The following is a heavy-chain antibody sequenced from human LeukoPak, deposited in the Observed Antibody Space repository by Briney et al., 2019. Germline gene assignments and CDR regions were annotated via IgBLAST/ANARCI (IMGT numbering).Heavy chain of an antibody. D-gene: IGHD6-13*01. CDR3: ARDLIRIAINWFDP. V-gene: IGHV1-2*02. CDR2: INPNSGGT. Sequence: ASVKVSCKASGYTFTGYYMHWVRQAPGQGPEWMGWINPNSGGTNYAQKFQGRVTMTRDTSISTAYMELSRLRSDDTAVYYCARDLIRIAINWFDPWGQGTLVTVSS. CDR1: GYTFTGYY. J-gene: IGHJ5*02.